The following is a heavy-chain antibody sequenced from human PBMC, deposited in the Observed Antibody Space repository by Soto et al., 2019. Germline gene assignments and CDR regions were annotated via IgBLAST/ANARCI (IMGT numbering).Heavy chain of an antibody. D-gene: IGHD6-19*01. V-gene: IGHV3-30-3*01. CDR3: AREARWLVLGY. J-gene: IGHJ4*02. CDR1: GFTFSSYA. CDR2: ISYDGSNK. Sequence: QVQLVESGGGVVQPGRSLRLSCAASGFTFSSYAMHWVRQAPGKGLEWVAVISYDGSNKYYADSVKGRFTISRDNSKNTLYLQMNSLRAEDTAVYYCAREARWLVLGYWGQGTLVTVSS.